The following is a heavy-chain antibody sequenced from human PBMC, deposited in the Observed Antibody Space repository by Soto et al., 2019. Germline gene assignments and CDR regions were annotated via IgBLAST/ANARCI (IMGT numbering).Heavy chain of an antibody. V-gene: IGHV3-13*01. D-gene: IGHD6-13*01. Sequence: GGSLRLSCAASGFTFSSYDMHWVRQATGKGLEWVSAVGTAGDTYYPGSVKGRFTISRENAKNSLYLQMNSLRAEDTAVYYCARGVGAAGTSELDYWGQGTLVTVSS. CDR2: VGTAGDT. J-gene: IGHJ4*02. CDR3: ARGVGAAGTSELDY. CDR1: GFTFSSYD.